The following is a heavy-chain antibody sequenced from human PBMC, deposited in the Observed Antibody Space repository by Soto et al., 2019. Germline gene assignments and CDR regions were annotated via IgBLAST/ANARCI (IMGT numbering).Heavy chain of an antibody. CDR1: GFTFSDHY. J-gene: IGHJ6*03. Sequence: GGSLRLSCEVSGFTFSDHYMDWVRQAPGKGLEWVGRSRNKANSFSTAYAPSVKGRFTISRDDSKNTLYLQMNSLRAEDTAVYYCARGRCSGGSCYNYYYMDVWGKGTTVTVSS. CDR2: SRNKANSFST. V-gene: IGHV3-72*01. D-gene: IGHD2-15*01. CDR3: ARGRCSGGSCYNYYYMDV.